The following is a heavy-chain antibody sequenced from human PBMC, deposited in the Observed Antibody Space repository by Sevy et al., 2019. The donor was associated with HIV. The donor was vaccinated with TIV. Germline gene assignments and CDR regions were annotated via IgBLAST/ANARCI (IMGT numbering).Heavy chain of an antibody. CDR1: GFTFSSYA. CDR3: AKSHGAMVRGVIGSGIDY. V-gene: IGHV3-23*01. D-gene: IGHD3-10*01. Sequence: GGSLRLSCAASGFTFSSYAMSWVRQAPGKGLEWVSAISGSGGSTYYADSVKGRFTISRDKSKNTLYLQMNSLRAEDTAVYYCAKSHGAMVRGVIGSGIDYWGQGTLVTVSS. J-gene: IGHJ4*02. CDR2: ISGSGGST.